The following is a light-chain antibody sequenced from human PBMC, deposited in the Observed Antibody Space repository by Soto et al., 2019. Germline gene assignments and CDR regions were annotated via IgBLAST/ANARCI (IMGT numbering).Light chain of an antibody. V-gene: IGKV1-5*01. CDR3: QQYNSYSWT. CDR2: DAS. J-gene: IGKJ1*01. CDR1: QSISSW. Sequence: DIQMTQSPSTLSASVGGRVTITCRASQSISSWLAWYQQKPGKAPKLLIYDASSLESGVPSRFSGSGSGTEFTPTISSLQPDDFATYYCQQYNSYSWTFGQGTKVDI.